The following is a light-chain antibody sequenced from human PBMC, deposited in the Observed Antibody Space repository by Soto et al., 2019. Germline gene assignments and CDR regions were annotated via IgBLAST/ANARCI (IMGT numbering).Light chain of an antibody. Sequence: EIVLTQSPGTLSLSPGERVTLSCRASQSLSSSYLAWHQQKPGQAPRLLIYGASSRATGIPDRFSGSGSGTDFTLTISRLEPEDFAVYYCQQYGSSSITFGQGTRLEIK. CDR1: QSLSSSY. V-gene: IGKV3-20*01. J-gene: IGKJ5*01. CDR2: GAS. CDR3: QQYGSSSIT.